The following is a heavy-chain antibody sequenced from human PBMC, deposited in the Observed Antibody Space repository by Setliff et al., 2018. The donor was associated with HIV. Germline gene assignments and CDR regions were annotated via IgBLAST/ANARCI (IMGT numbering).Heavy chain of an antibody. Sequence: GGSLRLSCAGSGFTFSSYAMSWVRQAPGKGLEWVSVITNSGSDTYHADSVKGRFTISRDKSKNTVYLQMNSLRAEDTATYYCAKDQGITVGAAVYYYFYAMDVWGQGTSVTVSS. D-gene: IGHD6-19*01. V-gene: IGHV3-23*01. CDR2: ITNSGSDT. CDR3: AKDQGITVGAAVYYYFYAMDV. CDR1: GFTFSSYA. J-gene: IGHJ6*02.